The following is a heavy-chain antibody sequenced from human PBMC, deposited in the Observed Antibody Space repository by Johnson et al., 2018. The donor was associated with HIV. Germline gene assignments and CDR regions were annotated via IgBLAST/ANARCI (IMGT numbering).Heavy chain of an antibody. J-gene: IGHJ3*02. D-gene: IGHD5-18*01. CDR2: IYSGGST. CDR3: ARWVDTTFDI. CDR1: GFTVSSNY. Sequence: VQLVESGGGVVQPGRSLRLSCAASGFTVSSNYMSWVRQAPGKGLEWVSVIYSGGSTYYADSVKGRFPISRDNSKNTLYLQMNSLRAEDTAVYYCARWVDTTFDIWGQGTMVTVSS. V-gene: IGHV3-66*01.